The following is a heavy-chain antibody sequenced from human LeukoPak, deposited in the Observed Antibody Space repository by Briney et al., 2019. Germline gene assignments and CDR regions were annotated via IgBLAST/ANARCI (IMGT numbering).Heavy chain of an antibody. V-gene: IGHV3-21*01. CDR1: GFTFSSYS. CDR2: ISSSSSSYI. Sequence: GGSLRLSCAASGFTFSSYSMNWVRQAPGKGLEWVSSISSSSSSYIYYADSVRGRFTISRDNAKNSLYLQMNSLRAEDTAVYYCARGPYCSSTSCSNRGFDYWGQGTLVTVSS. D-gene: IGHD2-2*01. CDR3: ARGPYCSSTSCSNRGFDY. J-gene: IGHJ4*02.